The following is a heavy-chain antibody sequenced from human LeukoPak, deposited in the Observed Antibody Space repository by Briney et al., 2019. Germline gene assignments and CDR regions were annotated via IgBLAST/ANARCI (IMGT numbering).Heavy chain of an antibody. D-gene: IGHD3-10*01. J-gene: IGHJ4*02. Sequence: PGGSLRLSCAASGFTFSSYAMSWVRQAPGKGLEWVSSVSGSGGSTYYADSVKGRFTISRDNSKNTLYLQMNSLRAEDTAVYYCAQSTYYGTGSYSVVDYWGQGTLVTVSS. CDR1: GFTFSSYA. CDR3: AQSTYYGTGSYSVVDY. CDR2: VSGSGGST. V-gene: IGHV3-23*01.